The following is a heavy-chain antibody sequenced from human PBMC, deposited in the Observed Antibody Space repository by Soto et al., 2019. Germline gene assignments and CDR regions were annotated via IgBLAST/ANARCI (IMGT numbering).Heavy chain of an antibody. CDR3: AREWVFYYYDSSGCHNWFDP. CDR1: GYTFTGYY. D-gene: IGHD3-22*01. J-gene: IGHJ5*02. V-gene: IGHV1-2*02. CDR2: INPNSGGT. Sequence: RASVKVSCKASGYTFTGYYMHWVRQAPGQGLEWMGWINPNSGGTNYAQKFQGRVTMTRDTSISTAYMELSRLRSDDTAVYYCAREWVFYYYDSSGCHNWFDPWGQGTLVTVSS.